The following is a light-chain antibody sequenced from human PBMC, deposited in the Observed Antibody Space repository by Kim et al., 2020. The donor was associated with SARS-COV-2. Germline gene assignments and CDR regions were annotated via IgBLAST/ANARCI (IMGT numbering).Light chain of an antibody. J-gene: IGLJ3*02. Sequence: SSELTQDPAVSVALGQTVRITCQGDSLRSYYATWYQQKPGQAPVLVLYGKNNRPSGIPDRFSGSSSGNTASLTITGTQAGDEADYYCNSRDSNDNVLFGGGTQLTVL. CDR2: GKN. V-gene: IGLV3-19*01. CDR3: NSRDSNDNVL. CDR1: SLRSYY.